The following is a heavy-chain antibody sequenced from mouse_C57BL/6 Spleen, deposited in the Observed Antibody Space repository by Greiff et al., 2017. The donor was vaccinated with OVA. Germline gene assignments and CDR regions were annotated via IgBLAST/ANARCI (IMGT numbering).Heavy chain of an antibody. CDR1: GFSLTSYG. CDR2: IWRGGST. J-gene: IGHJ1*03. Sequence: QVQLQQSGPGLVQPSQSLSITCTVSGFSLTSYGVHWVRQSPGKGLEWLGVIWRGGSTDYNAAFMSRLSITKDNSKSQVFFKMNSLQADDTAIYYCAKNWGTTVVEGLYWYFDVWGTGTTVTVSS. V-gene: IGHV2-5*01. CDR3: AKNWGTTVVEGLYWYFDV. D-gene: IGHD1-1*01.